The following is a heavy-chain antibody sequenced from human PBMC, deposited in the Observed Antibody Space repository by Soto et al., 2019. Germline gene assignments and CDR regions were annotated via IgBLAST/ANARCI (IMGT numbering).Heavy chain of an antibody. CDR3: ARQAVGISGSYSFDY. CDR2: IYYSGST. D-gene: IGHD3-10*01. V-gene: IGHV4-39*01. Sequence: PSETLSLTCTVSGGSISSSDYYWGWIRQPPGKGLEWIGNIYYSGSTYYNPSLKSRVTISVDTSKNQFSLRLSSVTAADTAVYYCARQAVGISGSYSFDYWGQGTLVTVSS. J-gene: IGHJ4*02. CDR1: GGSISSSDYY.